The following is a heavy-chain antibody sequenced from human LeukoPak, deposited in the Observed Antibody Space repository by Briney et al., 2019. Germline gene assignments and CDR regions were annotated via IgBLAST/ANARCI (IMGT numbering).Heavy chain of an antibody. CDR3: ARDFGRFPYSSSSAY. CDR1: GYTFTGYY. J-gene: IGHJ4*02. CDR2: INPNSGGT. V-gene: IGHV1-2*02. D-gene: IGHD6-6*01. Sequence: GASVKVSCKASGYTFTGYYMHWVRQAPGQGLEWMGWINPNSGGTNYAQKFQGRVTMTRDTSISTAYMELSRLRSEDTAVYYCARDFGRFPYSSSSAYWGQGTLVTVSS.